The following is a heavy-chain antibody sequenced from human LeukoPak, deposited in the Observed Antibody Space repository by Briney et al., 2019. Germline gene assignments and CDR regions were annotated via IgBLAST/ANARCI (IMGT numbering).Heavy chain of an antibody. J-gene: IGHJ4*01. D-gene: IGHD1-1*01. Sequence: GASVKVSCTASGYTFTSYYMHWVRQTPGQGVEWMGIINPSGGSTSYAQKFQGRVTMTRDTSTSTVYMELSSLRSEDTAVYYCARDRSPPNWLEPPRVLDYWGQGTLVTVSS. CDR2: INPSGGST. CDR3: ARDRSPPNWLEPPRVLDY. V-gene: IGHV1-46*01. CDR1: GYTFTSYY.